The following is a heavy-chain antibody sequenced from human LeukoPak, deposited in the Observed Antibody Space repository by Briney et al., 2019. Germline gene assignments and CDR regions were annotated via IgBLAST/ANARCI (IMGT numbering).Heavy chain of an antibody. D-gene: IGHD5-24*01. CDR1: GGSISSYY. J-gene: IGHJ4*02. V-gene: IGHV4-59*01. Sequence: PSETLSLTCTVSGGSISSYYWIWIRQPPGKGLEYIGYVYYTGSTSYNPSLRSRVTMSVDMSKNQFSLNLTSMTPADTAVYYCARASGKWLQFHPFDHWGQGILVTVSS. CDR2: VYYTGST. CDR3: ARASGKWLQFHPFDH.